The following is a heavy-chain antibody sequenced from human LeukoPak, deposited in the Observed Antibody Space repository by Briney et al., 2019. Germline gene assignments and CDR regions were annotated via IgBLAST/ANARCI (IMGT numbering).Heavy chain of an antibody. D-gene: IGHD1-26*01. CDR1: GFTVSTST. V-gene: IGHV3-21*01. J-gene: IGHJ4*02. CDR3: ATEWALAQN. Sequence: GRCLRLSCAASGFTVSTSTMSSVRQAAGKGLEWVSSLSGSSSYIYYADSVKGRFTISRDNAKKSLYLEMDSLRAEDTAIYFCATEWALAQNWGQGTLVTVSS. CDR2: LSGSSSYI.